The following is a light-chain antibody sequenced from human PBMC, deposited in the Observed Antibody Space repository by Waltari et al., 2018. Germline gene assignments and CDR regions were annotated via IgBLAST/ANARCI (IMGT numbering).Light chain of an antibody. CDR2: EVS. CDR3: TSFTSSTTWV. Sequence: QSALTQPASVSGSPGQSITISCTGTSSDVGGYNYVSWYQPPPGKAPKLLICEVSNRPSGVYNRFSGSKSGNTASLTISGLQAEDAADYYCTSFTSSTTWVFGGGTKLTVL. J-gene: IGLJ3*02. V-gene: IGLV2-14*01. CDR1: SSDVGGYNY.